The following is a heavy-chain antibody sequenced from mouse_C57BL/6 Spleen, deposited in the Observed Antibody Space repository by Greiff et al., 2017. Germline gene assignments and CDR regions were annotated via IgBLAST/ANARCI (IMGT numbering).Heavy chain of an antibody. D-gene: IGHD2-1*01. CDR2: IDPGSGST. Sequence: VQLQQPGAELVKPGASVKMSCKASGYTFTSYWITWVKQRPGQGLEWIGDIDPGSGSTNYNEKFKSKATLTVDTSSSTAYMQLSSLTSEYSAVYYCAIYCGNHDYFDYWGQGTTLTVSS. J-gene: IGHJ2*01. V-gene: IGHV1-55*01. CDR1: GYTFTSYW. CDR3: AIYCGNHDYFDY.